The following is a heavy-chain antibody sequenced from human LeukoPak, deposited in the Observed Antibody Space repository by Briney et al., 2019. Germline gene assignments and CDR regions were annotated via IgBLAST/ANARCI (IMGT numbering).Heavy chain of an antibody. V-gene: IGHV3-21*01. CDR2: ISASSSYI. CDR1: GVIFSNDG. Sequence: GGSLRLSCAASGVIFSNDGMDWVRQAPGQGLEWVSSISASSSYIWYADSVKGRFTISRDNAKSSLYLQMDSLRAEDTAVYYCAKERACGASSCVAYYFDSWGQGTLVTVSS. CDR3: AKERACGASSCVAYYFDS. D-gene: IGHD2-2*01. J-gene: IGHJ4*02.